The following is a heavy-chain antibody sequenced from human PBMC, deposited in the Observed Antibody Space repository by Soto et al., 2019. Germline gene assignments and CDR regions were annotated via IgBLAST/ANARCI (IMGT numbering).Heavy chain of an antibody. Sequence: QVQLVESGGGVVQPGRSLRLSCVASGLTLSSYAMHWVRQAPGKGLEWLTVISYDGSRDYYADSVKGRFTVSRDNSENTLYLQMNSPRHEDTAVYYCAARTYDSSGFHFWGQGTTVTVSS. D-gene: IGHD3-22*01. CDR2: ISYDGSRD. V-gene: IGHV3-30-3*01. J-gene: IGHJ3*01. CDR3: AARTYDSSGFHF. CDR1: GLTLSSYA.